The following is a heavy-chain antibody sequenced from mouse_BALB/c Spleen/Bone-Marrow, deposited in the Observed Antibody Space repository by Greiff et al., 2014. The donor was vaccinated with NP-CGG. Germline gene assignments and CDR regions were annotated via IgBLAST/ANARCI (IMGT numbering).Heavy chain of an antibody. V-gene: IGHV14-3*02. D-gene: IGHD2-4*01. CDR1: GFNIKDTY. CDR2: IDPANGNT. Sequence: EVQLQQSGAEPVKPGASVKLSCTASGFNIKDTYMHWVKQRPEQGLEWIGRIDPANGNTKYDPKFQGKATITADTSSNTAYLQLSSLTSEDTAVYYCARLITTDYWGQGTTLTVSS. CDR3: ARLITTDY. J-gene: IGHJ2*01.